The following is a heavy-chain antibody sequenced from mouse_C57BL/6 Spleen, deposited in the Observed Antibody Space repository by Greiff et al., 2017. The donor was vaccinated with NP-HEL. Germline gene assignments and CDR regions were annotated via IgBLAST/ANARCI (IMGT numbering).Heavy chain of an antibody. V-gene: IGHV1-82*01. Sequence: QVQLQQSGPELVKPGASVKISCKASGYAFSSSWMNWVKQRPGKGLEWIGRIYPGDGDTNYNGKFKGKATLTADKSSSTAYMQLSSLTSEDSAVYFCARGPTIVNYWYFDVWGTGTTVTVSS. D-gene: IGHD2-5*01. CDR2: IYPGDGDT. CDR1: GYAFSSSW. CDR3: ARGPTIVNYWYFDV. J-gene: IGHJ1*03.